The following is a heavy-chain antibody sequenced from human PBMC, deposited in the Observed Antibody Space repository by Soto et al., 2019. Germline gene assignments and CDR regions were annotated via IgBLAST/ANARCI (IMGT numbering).Heavy chain of an antibody. V-gene: IGHV3-7*05. D-gene: IGHD2-2*02. J-gene: IGHJ4*02. CDR3: ARVCYIDNGCDF. CDR2: INPDGSRR. CDR1: GFPFEHYW. Sequence: EVQLVDSGGGRVQPGGSLRLSCAASGFPFEHYWMTWVRQAPGKGLEWLANINPDGSRRIPVESMKSRFTISRDNANNRVFLQMNSLRVADTAVYYCARVCYIDNGCDFWAQGALVPVS.